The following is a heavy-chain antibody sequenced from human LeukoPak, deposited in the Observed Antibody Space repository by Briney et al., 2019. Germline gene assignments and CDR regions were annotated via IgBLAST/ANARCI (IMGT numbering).Heavy chain of an antibody. D-gene: IGHD3-22*01. CDR2: INPNSGGT. CDR1: GYTFTGYY. CDR3: AREGIITQDYYYYGMDV. V-gene: IGHV1-2*02. Sequence: ASVKVSCKASGYTFTGYYMHWVRQAPGQGLEWMGWINPNSGGTNYAQKSQGRVTMTRDTSISTAYMELSRLRSDDTAVYYCAREGIITQDYYYYGMDVWGQGTTVTVSS. J-gene: IGHJ6*02.